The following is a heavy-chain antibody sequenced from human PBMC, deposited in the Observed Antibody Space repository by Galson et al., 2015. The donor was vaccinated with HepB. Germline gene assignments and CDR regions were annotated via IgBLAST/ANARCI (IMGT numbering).Heavy chain of an antibody. CDR3: ARVRGRYQYDAFDI. D-gene: IGHD2-2*01. V-gene: IGHV3-74*01. CDR1: GFTFVNYW. J-gene: IGHJ3*02. CDR2: INGDGTNT. Sequence: LRLSCAASGFTFVNYWIHWVRQAPGKGPVWVSRINGDGTNTTYADSVKGRFTISRDNAKNTLYLQMNSLRAEDTAVYYCARVRGRYQYDAFDIWGQGTMVSVSS.